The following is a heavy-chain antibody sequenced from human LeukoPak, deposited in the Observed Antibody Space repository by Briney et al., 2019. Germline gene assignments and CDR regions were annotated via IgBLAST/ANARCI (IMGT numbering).Heavy chain of an antibody. CDR1: GFTFSNFD. CDR3: AETPDVVIEVVGTTFDS. CDR2: ICHTGGGR. Sequence: GGTLRLSCAASGFTFSNFDMSWVRQAQGKGLEWVSTICHTGGGRYYAESVRGRSTVSRDNSQNILYLQMNSLRAEDTAVYFCAETPDVVIEVVGTTFDSWGEGSLVSVS. J-gene: IGHJ4*02. D-gene: IGHD6-13*01. V-gene: IGHV3-23*01.